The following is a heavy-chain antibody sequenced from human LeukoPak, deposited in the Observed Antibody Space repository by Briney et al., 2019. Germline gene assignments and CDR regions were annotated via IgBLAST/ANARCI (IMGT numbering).Heavy chain of an antibody. D-gene: IGHD2-15*01. CDR2: IYYSGST. Sequence: KSSETLSLTCTVSGGSISSSSYYWGWIRQPPGKGLEWIGSIYYSGSTYYNPSLKSRVTISVDTSKNQFSLKLSSVTAADTAVYYCARGLRAGWFDPWGQGTLVTVSS. J-gene: IGHJ5*02. CDR1: GGSISSSSYY. CDR3: ARGLRAGWFDP. V-gene: IGHV4-39*07.